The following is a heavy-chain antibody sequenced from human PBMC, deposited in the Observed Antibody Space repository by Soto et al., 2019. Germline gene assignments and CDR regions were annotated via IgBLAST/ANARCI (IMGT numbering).Heavy chain of an antibody. CDR2: IDWDGEK. D-gene: IGHD1-1*01. CDR3: ARTTNTGTDY. V-gene: IGHV2-70*04. J-gene: IGHJ4*02. Sequence: SGPTLVNPTQTLTLACTFSGFSLTSNEMRVTWIRQPPGKALEWLSRIDWDGEKFYSSSLRTRLTISKDSSKNQVVLTVTNMDPVDTATYYCARTTNTGTDYWGQGILVTVSS. CDR1: GFSLTSNEMR.